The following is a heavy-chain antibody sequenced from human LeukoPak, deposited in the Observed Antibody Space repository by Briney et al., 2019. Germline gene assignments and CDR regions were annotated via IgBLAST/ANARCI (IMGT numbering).Heavy chain of an antibody. V-gene: IGHV3-23*01. CDR3: ARRDIVVVPAAIPGFMDV. Sequence: QPGGSLRLSCAASGFTFSSYAMSWVRQAPGKGLEWVSAISGSGGSTYYADSVKGRFTISRDDSKNTLYLQMNSLRAEDTAVYYCARRDIVVVPAAIPGFMDVWGQGTTVTVSS. J-gene: IGHJ6*02. CDR1: GFTFSSYA. CDR2: ISGSGGST. D-gene: IGHD2-2*02.